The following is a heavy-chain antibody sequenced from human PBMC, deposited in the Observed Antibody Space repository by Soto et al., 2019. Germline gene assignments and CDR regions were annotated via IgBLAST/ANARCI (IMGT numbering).Heavy chain of an antibody. D-gene: IGHD3-9*01. Sequence: PGGSLRLSCAASGFTFSSYAMSWVRQAPGKGLEWVSAISGSGGSTYYADSVKGRFTISRDNSKNTLYLQMNGLRAEDTAVYYCAKSMGYYDILTGYYLYYFDYWGQGTLVTVSS. J-gene: IGHJ4*02. V-gene: IGHV3-23*01. CDR2: ISGSGGST. CDR3: AKSMGYYDILTGYYLYYFDY. CDR1: GFTFSSYA.